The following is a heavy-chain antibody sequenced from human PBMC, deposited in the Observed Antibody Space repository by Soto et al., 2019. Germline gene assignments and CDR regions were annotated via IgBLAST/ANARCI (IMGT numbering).Heavy chain of an antibody. CDR2: IWYDGSNK. J-gene: IGHJ6*03. V-gene: IGHV3-33*01. CDR3: ARVRASIAGRQPYYYMDV. D-gene: IGHD6-6*01. CDR1: GSTFSSYG. Sequence: GVTLRLSCAASGSTFSSYGMHWVRQAPGKGLEWVAVIWYDGSNKYYADSVKGRFTISRDNSKNTLYLQMNSLRAEDTAVYYCARVRASIAGRQPYYYMDVWGKGTTVTVSS.